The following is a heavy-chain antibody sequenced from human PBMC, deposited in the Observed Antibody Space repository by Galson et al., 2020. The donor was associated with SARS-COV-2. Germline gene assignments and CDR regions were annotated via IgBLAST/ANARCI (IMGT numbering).Heavy chain of an antibody. CDR1: GFTFDTYD. J-gene: IGHJ4*02. D-gene: IGHD1-1*01. CDR2: ISFDGSNK. CDR3: ARGTTIPFDY. Sequence: GGSLRLSCVASGFTFDTYDIHWVRQAPGKGLEWVAVISFDGSNKYYADSVEGRFTISRDDSKNTLYLQMSSLRADDTAVYYCARGTTIPFDYWGQGTLVTVSS. V-gene: IGHV3-33*01.